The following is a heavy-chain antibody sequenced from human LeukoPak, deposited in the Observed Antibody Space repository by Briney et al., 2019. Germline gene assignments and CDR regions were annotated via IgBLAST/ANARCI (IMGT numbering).Heavy chain of an antibody. CDR2: IKQDGSEK. CDR1: GFTFSSYW. J-gene: IGHJ4*02. D-gene: IGHD3-10*01. Sequence: GGSLRLSCAASGFTFSSYWMSWVRQAPGKGLEWVANIKQDGSEKYYVDSVKGRFTISRDNAKNSLYLQMNSLRAEDTAVYYCARDIRNKGFGELFDYWGQGTLVTVSS. V-gene: IGHV3-7*01. CDR3: ARDIRNKGFGELFDY.